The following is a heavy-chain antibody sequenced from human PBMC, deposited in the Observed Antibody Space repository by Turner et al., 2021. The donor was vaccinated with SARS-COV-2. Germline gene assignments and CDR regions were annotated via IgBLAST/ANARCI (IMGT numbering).Heavy chain of an antibody. Sequence: QLQLQESGPGLVKPSETLSLTCTVSGGSISSSSYYWSWIRQPAGKGLEWIGRINTSGSTNYNPSLKSRVTMSVDTSKNQFSLKLNSVTAADTAAYYCARGMAIDYWGQGTLVTVSS. V-gene: IGHV4-61*02. CDR2: INTSGST. D-gene: IGHD5-12*01. CDR1: GGSISSSSYY. CDR3: ARGMAIDY. J-gene: IGHJ4*02.